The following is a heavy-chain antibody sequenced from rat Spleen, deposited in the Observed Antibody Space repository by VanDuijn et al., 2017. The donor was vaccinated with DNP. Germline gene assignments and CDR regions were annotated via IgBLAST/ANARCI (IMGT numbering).Heavy chain of an antibody. V-gene: IGHV5-25*01. D-gene: IGHD1-11*01. CDR1: GFTFNDYY. CDR3: VVNWYNF. Sequence: EVQLVESDGGLVQPGRSLKLSCAASGFTFNDYYMAWVRQAPTKGLEWVASINSGGDTTYYRDSVKGRFTISRDNAKSALYLQMDSLRSEDTATYYCVVNWYNFWGQGVMVTVSS. J-gene: IGHJ2*01. CDR2: INSGGDTT.